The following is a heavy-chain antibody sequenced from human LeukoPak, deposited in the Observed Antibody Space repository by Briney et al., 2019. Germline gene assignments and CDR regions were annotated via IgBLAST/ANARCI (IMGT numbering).Heavy chain of an antibody. D-gene: IGHD1-26*01. J-gene: IGHJ5*02. CDR2: IYTSGST. CDR1: GGSISGYY. CDR3: AREADSGSYSWFDP. Sequence: SETLSLTCTVSGGSISGYYWSWIRRPPGKGLEWIGRIYTSGSTNYNPSLKSRVTISVDTSKNQFSLKLSSVTAADTAVYYCAREADSGSYSWFDPWGQGTLVTVSS. V-gene: IGHV4-4*08.